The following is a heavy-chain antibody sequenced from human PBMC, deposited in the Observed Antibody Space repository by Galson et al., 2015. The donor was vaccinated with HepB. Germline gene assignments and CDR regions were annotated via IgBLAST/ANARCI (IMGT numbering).Heavy chain of an antibody. CDR2: INPGGGST. CDR1: GYTFTSYY. D-gene: IGHD3-22*01. Sequence: SVKVSCKASGYTFTSYYMHWVRQAPGQGLEWMGIINPGGGSTSYAQKLQGRVTMTRDTSTSTVYMELSSLRSEDTAVYYCARDRQYYDSSGPYFDYWGQGTLVTVSS. J-gene: IGHJ4*02. CDR3: ARDRQYYDSSGPYFDY. V-gene: IGHV1-46*04.